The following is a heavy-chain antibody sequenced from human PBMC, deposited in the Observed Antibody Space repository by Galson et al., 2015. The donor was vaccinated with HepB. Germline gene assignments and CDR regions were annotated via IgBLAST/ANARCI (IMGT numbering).Heavy chain of an antibody. Sequence: SVKVSCKASGYTFTSYAMNWVRQAPGQGLEWMGWINTNTGNPTYAQGFTGRFVFSLDTSVSTAYLQISSLKAEDTAVYYCAREHRLRGSKVGATMGYWGQGTLVTVSS. CDR3: AREHRLRGSKVGATMGY. V-gene: IGHV7-4-1*02. CDR1: GYTFTSYA. D-gene: IGHD1-26*01. J-gene: IGHJ4*02. CDR2: INTNTGNP.